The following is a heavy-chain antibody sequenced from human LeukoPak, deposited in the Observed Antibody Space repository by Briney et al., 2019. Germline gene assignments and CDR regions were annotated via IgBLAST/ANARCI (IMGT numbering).Heavy chain of an antibody. V-gene: IGHV4-38-2*02. J-gene: IGHJ5*02. Sequence: PSETLSLTCTVSGGSISSYYWGWIRQPPGKGLEWIGSIYHSGSTYHNASLKSRVTMSVDTSKNQFSLKLSSVTAADTAVYYCARLGYCNRVSCYGWFDPWGQGTLVTVSS. D-gene: IGHD2-2*01. CDR2: IYHSGST. CDR3: ARLGYCNRVSCYGWFDP. CDR1: GGSISSYY.